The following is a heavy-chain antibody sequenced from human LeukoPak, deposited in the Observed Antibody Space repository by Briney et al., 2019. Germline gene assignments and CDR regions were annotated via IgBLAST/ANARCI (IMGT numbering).Heavy chain of an antibody. J-gene: IGHJ4*02. V-gene: IGHV3-23*01. CDR3: AKDYLFWDTAMAQDY. Sequence: GGSLRLSCAASGFTFSSYAMSWVRQAPGKGLEWVSAISGSGGSTYYADSVKGRFTISRDNSKNTLYLQMNSLRAGDTAVYYCAKDYLFWDTAMAQDYWGQGTLVTVSS. D-gene: IGHD5-18*01. CDR1: GFTFSSYA. CDR2: ISGSGGST.